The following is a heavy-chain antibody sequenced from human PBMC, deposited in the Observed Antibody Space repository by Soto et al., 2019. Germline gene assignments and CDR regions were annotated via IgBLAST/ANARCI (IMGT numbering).Heavy chain of an antibody. D-gene: IGHD1-26*01. Sequence: GGSLRLSXATSGFTFTNYWMHWVRQVPGKGLQWLSRINSDGSIIDYADSVKDRFTISRDNAKNTLYLQMDSLRAEDTAVFYCGRDRGGNYYGGFDYWGQGTLVTVSS. CDR3: GRDRGGNYYGGFDY. CDR1: GFTFTNYW. CDR2: INSDGSII. J-gene: IGHJ4*02. V-gene: IGHV3-74*01.